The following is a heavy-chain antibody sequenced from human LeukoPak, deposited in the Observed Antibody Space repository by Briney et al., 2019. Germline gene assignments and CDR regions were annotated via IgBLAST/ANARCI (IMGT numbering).Heavy chain of an antibody. CDR1: GFTSGNYW. Sequence: GGSLRLSCAASGFTSGNYWMHWVRQAPGKGLVWVSRISTDGRSTSYADSVKGRFTISRDNSKNTLYLQINSLRPEDTAVYYCPPPPIAAARGLRREYWGQGTLVTVSS. CDR2: ISTDGRST. V-gene: IGHV3-74*01. J-gene: IGHJ4*02. CDR3: PPPPIAAARGLRREY. D-gene: IGHD6-13*01.